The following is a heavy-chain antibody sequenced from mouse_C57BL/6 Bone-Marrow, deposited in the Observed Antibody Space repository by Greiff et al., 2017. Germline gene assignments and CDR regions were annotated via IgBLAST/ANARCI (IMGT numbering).Heavy chain of an antibody. D-gene: IGHD2-13*01. J-gene: IGHJ2*01. CDR2: IDPSHSDT. CDR3: AKENWVTSYYFDD. CDR1: GYTFTSYW. Sequence: QVQLQQPGAELVRPGSSVKMSCKASGYTFTSYWMHWVKQRPIQGLEWIGNIDPSHSDTHYNQKFKAKATLTVDNSSSTAYMRLSSLTSEDSAVDYCAKENWVTSYYFDDWGQGTTLTVSA. V-gene: IGHV1-52*01.